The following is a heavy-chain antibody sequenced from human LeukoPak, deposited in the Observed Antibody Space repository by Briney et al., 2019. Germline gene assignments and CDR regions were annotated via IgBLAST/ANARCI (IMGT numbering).Heavy chain of an antibody. J-gene: IGHJ4*02. CDR2: VGGSGVKT. V-gene: IGHV3-23*01. Sequence: GGSLRLSCAASGFTLSNDAIHWVRQAPGKGLEWVSIVGGSGVKTYYADSVKGRFTISRDNSKNTVYLQMNSLRAEATAVYYCAKRGDCSGTCTYDYWGQGTLVTVSS. CDR3: AKRGDCSGTCTYDY. D-gene: IGHD2-2*01. CDR1: GFTLSNDA.